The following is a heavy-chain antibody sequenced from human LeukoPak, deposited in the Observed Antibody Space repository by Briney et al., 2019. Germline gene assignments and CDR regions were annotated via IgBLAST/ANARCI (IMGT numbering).Heavy chain of an antibody. CDR3: AKDPPTVMANAFHI. D-gene: IGHD5-18*01. CDR1: GFTFSSYG. V-gene: IGHV3-23*01. J-gene: IGHJ3*02. Sequence: GESLRLSCAASGFTFSSYGMSWVRQAPGKGLEWVSSISGSGGTTYYADSVKGRFTISRDNSKNTLYLQMNSLRADDTAVYSCAKDPPTVMANAFHIWGLGTMVTVS. CDR2: ISGSGGTT.